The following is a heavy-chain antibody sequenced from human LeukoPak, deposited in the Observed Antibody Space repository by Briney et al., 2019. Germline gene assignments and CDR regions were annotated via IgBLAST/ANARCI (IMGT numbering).Heavy chain of an antibody. V-gene: IGHV1-24*01. Sequence: GASVKVSCKVSGYTLTELSMHWVRQAPGKGLEWMGGFDPEDGETIYAQKFQGRVTMTEDTSTDTAYMELSSLRSEDTAVYYCATGSGMAAYYYYYMDVWGKGTTVTISS. CDR3: ATGSGMAAYYYYYMDV. D-gene: IGHD6-25*01. CDR2: FDPEDGET. CDR1: GYTLTELS. J-gene: IGHJ6*03.